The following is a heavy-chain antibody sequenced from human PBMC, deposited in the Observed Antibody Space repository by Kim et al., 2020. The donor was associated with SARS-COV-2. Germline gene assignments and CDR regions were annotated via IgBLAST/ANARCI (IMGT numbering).Heavy chain of an antibody. Sequence: KEYVGSVRGRFNISRDNAKNSVYLQMNSLRAEDTAVYYCAREGEGGFDFWGQGTLVTVSS. CDR3: AREGEGGFDF. V-gene: IGHV3-7*01. D-gene: IGHD3-16*01. CDR2: K. J-gene: IGHJ4*02.